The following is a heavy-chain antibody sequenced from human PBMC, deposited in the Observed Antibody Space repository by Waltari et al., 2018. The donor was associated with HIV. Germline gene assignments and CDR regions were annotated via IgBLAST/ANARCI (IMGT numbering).Heavy chain of an antibody. V-gene: IGHV3-53*01. CDR2: IYTDGKT. J-gene: IGHJ4*02. CDR1: GFTVSSHY. CDR3: ARGPPTVNGDY. Sequence: EVQMVESGGDLIQPGGSLRLSCAVSGFTVSSHYMGWVRQAPGGGLEWVSVIYTDGKTNYAYSVRGRFTITRDNSKNVIYLQMNNLRVEDTALYYCARGPPTVNGDYWGQGTLVTVSS. D-gene: IGHD4-17*01.